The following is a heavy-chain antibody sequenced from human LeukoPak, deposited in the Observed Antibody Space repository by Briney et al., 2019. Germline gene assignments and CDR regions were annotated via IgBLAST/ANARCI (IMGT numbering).Heavy chain of an antibody. CDR1: GFTVSNNY. CDR3: ARDGVGSSWTTLDS. J-gene: IGHJ4*02. V-gene: IGHV3-66*01. CDR2: ISSDGRT. Sequence: PGGSLRLSCAASGFTVSNNYMNWVRQAPGKGLEWVSVISSDGRTYSADSVKGRFTISRDNSKNTLYLQMSSLRVEDTAVYYCARDGVGSSWTTLDSWGQGTLVTVSS. D-gene: IGHD6-13*01.